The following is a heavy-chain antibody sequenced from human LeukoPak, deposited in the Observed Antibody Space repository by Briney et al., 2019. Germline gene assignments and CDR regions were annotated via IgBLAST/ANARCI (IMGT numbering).Heavy chain of an antibody. CDR1: DGSISSDY. J-gene: IGHJ4*02. D-gene: IGHD6-13*01. V-gene: IGHV4-4*07. CDR2: IYTSGST. Sequence: SETLSLTCTVSDGSISSDYWTWIRQPAGKGLEWIGRIYTSGSTNYNPSLKSRVTMSVDTSKNQLSLKLTSVTAADTAVYYCARGSSWYDYWGQGTLVTVSS. CDR3: ARGSSWYDY.